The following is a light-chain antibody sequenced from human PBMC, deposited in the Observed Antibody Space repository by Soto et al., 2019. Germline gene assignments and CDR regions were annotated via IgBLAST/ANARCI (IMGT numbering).Light chain of an antibody. CDR2: KDS. CDR3: FSTADNNWV. V-gene: IGLV3-27*01. J-gene: IGLJ3*02. Sequence: SYELTQSSSVSVSPGQTARITCSGDVLAKKHARWLQQKPGQAPVVLLYKDSERPPGIPERFSGSSSGTTVTLTISGAQVYDEADYYCFSTADNNWVFGGGTKVTVL. CDR1: VLAKKH.